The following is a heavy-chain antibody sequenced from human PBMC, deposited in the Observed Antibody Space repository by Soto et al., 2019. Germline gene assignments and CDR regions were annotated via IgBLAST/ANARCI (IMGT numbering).Heavy chain of an antibody. CDR3: ATYNTVPATGLGRFDD. J-gene: IGHJ4*02. D-gene: IGHD2-2*01. CDR1: GITFSTDW. Sequence: GGSLRLSCAASGITFSTDWMSWVRQAPGKGLEWVASIKEDGSEKYYVDSVKGRFTISRDNANDSLFLQMNSLRAEDTAVYYCATYNTVPATGLGRFDDWGPGALVTVYS. CDR2: IKEDGSEK. V-gene: IGHV3-7*03.